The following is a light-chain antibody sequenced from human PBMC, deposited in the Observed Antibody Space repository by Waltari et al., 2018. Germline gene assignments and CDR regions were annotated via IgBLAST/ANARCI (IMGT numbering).Light chain of an antibody. Sequence: QSVLTQPPSASGTPGQRVTISCSGSSSNIGSNYVYWYQQLPGTAPKLCIYRKTQRPSGVPDRFSGSKSGTSASLAISGLRSEDEADYYCAAWDDSLSGWVFGGGTKLTVL. J-gene: IGLJ3*02. CDR3: AAWDDSLSGWV. V-gene: IGLV1-47*01. CDR1: SSNIGSNY. CDR2: RKT.